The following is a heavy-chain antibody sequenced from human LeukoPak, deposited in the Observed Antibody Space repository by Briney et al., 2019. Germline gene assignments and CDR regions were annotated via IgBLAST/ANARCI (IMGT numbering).Heavy chain of an antibody. CDR1: GFIFSSYA. V-gene: IGHV3-23*01. J-gene: IGHJ4*02. CDR2: ISGSGGST. CDR3: AKDGGMTTVTPFDY. D-gene: IGHD4-17*01. Sequence: GGSLRLSCAASGFIFSSYAMSWVRQAPGKGLEWVSAISGSGGSTYYADSVKGRFTISRDNSKNTLYLQMNSLRAEDTAVYYCAKDGGMTTVTPFDYWGQGTLVTVSS.